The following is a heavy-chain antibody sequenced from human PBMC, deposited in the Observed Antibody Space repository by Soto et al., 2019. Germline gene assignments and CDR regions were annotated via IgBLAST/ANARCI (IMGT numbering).Heavy chain of an antibody. V-gene: IGHV4-59*08. CDR3: ARYYDFWTGLDY. D-gene: IGHD3-3*01. Sequence: PSETLSLTCSVSGASVTSDYWSWIRQPPEKGLEWIGYMHHSGTANYNPSLKSRVTISVDTSKNQFSLRLNSVTAADTAVYYCARYYDFWTGLDYGGQGTLVTVS. J-gene: IGHJ4*02. CDR1: GASVTSDY. CDR2: MHHSGTA.